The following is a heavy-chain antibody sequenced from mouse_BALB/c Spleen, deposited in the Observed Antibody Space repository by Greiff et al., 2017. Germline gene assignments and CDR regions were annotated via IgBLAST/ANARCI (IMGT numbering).Heavy chain of an antibody. Sequence: EVQGVESGGGLVKPGGSLKLSCAASGFTFSDYYMYWVRQTPEKRLEWVATISDGGSYTYYPDSVKGRFTISRDNAKNNLYLQMSSLKSEDTAMYYCARDYYGSSWYFDVWGAGTTGTVSS. D-gene: IGHD1-1*01. CDR3: ARDYYGSSWYFDV. CDR2: ISDGGSYT. CDR1: GFTFSDYY. V-gene: IGHV5-4*02. J-gene: IGHJ1*01.